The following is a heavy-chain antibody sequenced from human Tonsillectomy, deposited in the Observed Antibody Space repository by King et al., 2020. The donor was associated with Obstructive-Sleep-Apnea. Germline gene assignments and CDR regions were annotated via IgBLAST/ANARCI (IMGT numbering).Heavy chain of an antibody. Sequence: HVQLVESGAEVRKPGSSVTVSCKASGGTLSNYAITWVRQAPGQGLEWMGGIMPVANVVKLAQKFQDRVTITADRSTSTAYMGLGSLTKEDTAVYYCAGTPPPVAVPDSSLWDHFFCCALDVWGQGTTVTVSS. J-gene: IGHJ6*02. CDR3: AGTPPPVAVPDSSLWDHFFCCALDV. CDR2: IMPVANVV. CDR1: GGTLSNYA. D-gene: IGHD3-16*01. V-gene: IGHV1-69*17.